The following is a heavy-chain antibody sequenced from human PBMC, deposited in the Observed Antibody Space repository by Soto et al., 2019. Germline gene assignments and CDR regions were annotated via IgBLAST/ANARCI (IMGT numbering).Heavy chain of an antibody. D-gene: IGHD5-12*01. V-gene: IGHV2-5*02. J-gene: IGHJ3*02. Sequence: QITLKESGPTLVNPTQTLTLTCTFSGFSLSTSGVGVGWIRQPPGKALEWLALIYWDDAKRYSPSLKSRLTITTDTSKNQVVLTMTNMDPVEPATYYCAHSLLSGYAAWIAFDIWGQGTMVTVSS. CDR1: GFSLSTSGVG. CDR2: IYWDDAK. CDR3: AHSLLSGYAAWIAFDI.